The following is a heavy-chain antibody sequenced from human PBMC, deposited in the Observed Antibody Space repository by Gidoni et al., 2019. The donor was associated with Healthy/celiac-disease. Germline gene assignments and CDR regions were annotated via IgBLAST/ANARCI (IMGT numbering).Heavy chain of an antibody. J-gene: IGHJ5*02. CDR2: IYYSGST. CDR1: GGSISSYY. D-gene: IGHD4-17*01. CDR3: ARAKGATVTTHFNWFDP. V-gene: IGHV4-59*01. Sequence: QVQLQESGPGLVKPSETLSLTCTVSGGSISSYYWSWIRQPPGKGLEWIGYIYYSGSTNYNPSLKSRVTISVDTSKNQFSLKLSSVTAADTAVYYCARAKGATVTTHFNWFDPWGQGTLVTVSS.